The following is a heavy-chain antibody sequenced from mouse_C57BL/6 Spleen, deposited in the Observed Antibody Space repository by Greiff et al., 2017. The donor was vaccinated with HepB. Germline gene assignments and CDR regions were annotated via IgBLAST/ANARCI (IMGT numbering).Heavy chain of an antibody. Sequence: QVQLQQPGAELVKPGASVKMSCKASGYTFTSYWITWVKQRPGQGLEWIGDIYPGSGSTNYNEKFKSKATLTVDTSSSTAYMQLSSLTSEESAVYYCAREGYDYDWFAYWGQGTLVTVSA. CDR3: AREGYDYDWFAY. CDR1: GYTFTSYW. V-gene: IGHV1-55*01. CDR2: IYPGSGST. D-gene: IGHD2-4*01. J-gene: IGHJ3*01.